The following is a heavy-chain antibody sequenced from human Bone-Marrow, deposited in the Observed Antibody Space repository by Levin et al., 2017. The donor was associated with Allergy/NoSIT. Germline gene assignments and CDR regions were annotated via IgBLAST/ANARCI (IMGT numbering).Heavy chain of an antibody. J-gene: IGHJ4*02. Sequence: LSPTCAASGFIFSNYAMNWVRQAPGKGLEWVSQISGSGGNTHYADSVKGRFTFSRDNSKNTLYLQMNSLRAEDTAVYYCAGYDTSAYHSPFDYWGQGTLVTVSS. D-gene: IGHD3-22*01. CDR3: AGYDTSAYHSPFDY. V-gene: IGHV3-23*01. CDR2: ISGSGGNT. CDR1: GFIFSNYA.